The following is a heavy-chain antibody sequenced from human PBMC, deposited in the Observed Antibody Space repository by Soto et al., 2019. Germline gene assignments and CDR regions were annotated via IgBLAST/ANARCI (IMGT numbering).Heavy chain of an antibody. CDR2: INAGSGNT. D-gene: IGHD3-3*01. V-gene: IGHV1-3*01. J-gene: IGHJ5*02. Sequence: WASVKVSCKASGYTFTSYAMHWVRQAPGQRLEWMGWINAGSGNTKYSQKFQGRVTITRDTSASTAYMELSSLRSEDTAVYYCARDLVRITIFGVVTDNWFDPWGQGTLVTVSS. CDR1: GYTFTSYA. CDR3: ARDLVRITIFGVVTDNWFDP.